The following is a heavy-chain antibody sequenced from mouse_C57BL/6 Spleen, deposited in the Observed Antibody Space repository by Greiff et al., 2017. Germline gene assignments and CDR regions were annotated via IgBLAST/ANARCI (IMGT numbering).Heavy chain of an antibody. D-gene: IGHD2-4*01. J-gene: IGHJ4*01. Sequence: VKLMESGAELVRPGASVTLSCKASGYTFTDYEMHWVKQTPVHGLEWIGAIDPETGGTAYNQKFKGKAILTADKSSSTAYMELRSLTSEDSAVYYCTRTDYVDAYAMDYWGQGTSVTVSS. CDR3: TRTDYVDAYAMDY. CDR1: GYTFTDYE. CDR2: IDPETGGT. V-gene: IGHV1-15*01.